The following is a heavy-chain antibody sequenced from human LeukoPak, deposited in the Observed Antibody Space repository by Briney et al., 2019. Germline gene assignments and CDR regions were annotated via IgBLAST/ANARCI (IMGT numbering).Heavy chain of an antibody. D-gene: IGHD3-3*01. Sequence: SETLSLTCMVSRGSISSSSYYWGWIRQPPGKGLEWIGSIFYSGNNYYNPSLKSRVTISVDTSKNQFSLKLSSVTAADTAVYYCARHSGWSGHLDAFDIWGQGTMVTVSS. J-gene: IGHJ3*02. V-gene: IGHV4-39*01. CDR2: IFYSGNN. CDR1: RGSISSSSYY. CDR3: ARHSGWSGHLDAFDI.